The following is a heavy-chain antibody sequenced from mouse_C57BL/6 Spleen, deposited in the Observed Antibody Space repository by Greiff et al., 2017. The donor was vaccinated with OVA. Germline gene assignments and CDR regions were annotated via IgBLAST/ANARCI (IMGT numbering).Heavy chain of an antibody. J-gene: IGHJ4*01. CDR3: ARDYGSREAMDY. V-gene: IGHV1-26*01. CDR2: INPNNGGT. CDR1: GYTFTDYY. Sequence: VQLQQSGPELVKPGASVKISCKASGYTFTDYYMNWVKQSHGKSLEWIGDINPNNGGTSYNQKFKGKATLTVDKSSSTAYMELRSLTSEDSAVYYCARDYGSREAMDYWGQGTSVTVSS. D-gene: IGHD1-1*01.